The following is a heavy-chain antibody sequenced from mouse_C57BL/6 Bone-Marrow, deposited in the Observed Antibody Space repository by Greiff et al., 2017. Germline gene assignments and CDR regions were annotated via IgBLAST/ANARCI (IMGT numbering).Heavy chain of an antibody. CDR2: IRLKSDNYAT. J-gene: IGHJ3*01. CDR3: TAYGSAWFAY. V-gene: IGHV6-3*01. D-gene: IGHD1-1*01. Sequence: EVKLMESGGGLVQPGGSMKLSCVASGFTFSNYWMNWVRQSPEKGLEWVAQIRLKSDNYATHYAESVKGRFTISRDDSKSSVYLQMNNLRAEDTGIYYCTAYGSAWFAYWGQGTLVTVSA. CDR1: GFTFSNYW.